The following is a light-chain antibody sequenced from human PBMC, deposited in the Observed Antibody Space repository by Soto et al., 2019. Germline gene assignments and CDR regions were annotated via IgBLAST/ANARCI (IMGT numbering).Light chain of an antibody. CDR2: AAS. Sequence: DIQMTQSPSSLSASVGDRVTITCRASQSISSYLNWYQQKPGKAPKLLIYAASSLQSGVPSRFSGSGSGTDFTLTISSLQPEDFGTYYYQQSYSTPALTFGGGTKVEIK. CDR1: QSISSY. V-gene: IGKV1-39*01. CDR3: QQSYSTPALT. J-gene: IGKJ4*01.